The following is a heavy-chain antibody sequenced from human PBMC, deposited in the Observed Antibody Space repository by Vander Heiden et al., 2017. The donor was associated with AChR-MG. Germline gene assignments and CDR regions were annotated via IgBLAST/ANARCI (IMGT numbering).Heavy chain of an antibody. D-gene: IGHD6-19*01. CDR1: GFTFSSYE. Sequence: EVQLVESGGGLVQPGGSLRLSCAASGFTFSSYEMNWVRQATGKGLDGVSYSSSSGSTIYYAASVKGRFTISRDNAKNSLYLQMNSLRAEDTAVYYCARGWSSGFDYWGQGTLVTVSS. J-gene: IGHJ4*02. V-gene: IGHV3-48*03. CDR3: ARGWSSGFDY. CDR2: SSSSGSTI.